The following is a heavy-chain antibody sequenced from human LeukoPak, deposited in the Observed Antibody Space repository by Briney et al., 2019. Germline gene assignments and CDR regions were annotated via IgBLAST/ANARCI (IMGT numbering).Heavy chain of an antibody. CDR3: ARLRYKYY. Sequence: SETLSLTCAVYGGSFSGYYWSWIRQPPGKGLEWIGEVNHSGSTNYNPSLKSRVTISVDTSKNQFSLKLSSVTAADTAVYYCARLRYKYYWGQGTLVTVSS. CDR2: VNHSGST. J-gene: IGHJ4*02. D-gene: IGHD1-14*01. V-gene: IGHV4-34*01. CDR1: GGSFSGYY.